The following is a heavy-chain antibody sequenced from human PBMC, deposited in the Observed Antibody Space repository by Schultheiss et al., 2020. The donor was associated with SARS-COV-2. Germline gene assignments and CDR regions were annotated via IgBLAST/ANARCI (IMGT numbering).Heavy chain of an antibody. CDR3: ARGGYYYGSGSYYSNFDY. CDR1: GLTVSGNY. D-gene: IGHD3-10*01. V-gene: IGHV3-23*01. Sequence: GGSLRLSCAASGLTVSGNYVRWLRQAPGRGLEWVSAISGSGGSTYYADSVKGRFTISRDNAKNSLYLQMNSLRDEDTAVYYCARGGYYYGSGSYYSNFDYWGQGTLVTVSS. J-gene: IGHJ4*02. CDR2: ISGSGGST.